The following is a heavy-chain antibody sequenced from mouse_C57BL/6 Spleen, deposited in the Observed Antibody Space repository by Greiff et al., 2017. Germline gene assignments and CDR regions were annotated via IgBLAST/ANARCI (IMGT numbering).Heavy chain of an antibody. CDR1: GYTFTSYW. CDR3: ARSGYGSSLPVGFDV. J-gene: IGHJ1*03. D-gene: IGHD1-1*01. CDR2: IDPSDSYT. V-gene: IGHV1-59*01. Sequence: QVQLQQPGAELVRPGTSVKLSCKASGYTFTSYWMHWVKQRPGQGLEWIGVIDPSDSYTNYNQKFKGKATLTVDTSSSTAYMQLSSLTSEDSAVYYCARSGYGSSLPVGFDVWGTGTTVTVSS.